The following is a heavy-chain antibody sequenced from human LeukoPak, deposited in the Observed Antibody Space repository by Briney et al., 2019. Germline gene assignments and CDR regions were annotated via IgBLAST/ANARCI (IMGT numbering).Heavy chain of an antibody. J-gene: IGHJ4*02. V-gene: IGHV3-21*01. CDR3: ARDRTIDY. CDR1: GFTFSTYT. Sequence: PGGSLRLSCAASGFTFSTYTMNWVRQAPGKGLEWVSSISSSNNYIYYADSVKGRFTISRDNAKNSLYLQMNGLRAEDTAVYYCARDRTIDYWGQGTLVTVSS. D-gene: IGHD1-7*01. CDR2: ISSSNNYI.